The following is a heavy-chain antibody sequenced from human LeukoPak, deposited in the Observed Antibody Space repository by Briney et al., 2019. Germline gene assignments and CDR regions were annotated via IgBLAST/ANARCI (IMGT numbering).Heavy chain of an antibody. D-gene: IGHD4-17*01. Sequence: SQTLSLTCTVSGGSISSSRYYWGWIRQPPGKGLEWIGSIYYSGSTYYNPSLKSRVTISVDTSKNQFSLKLSSVTAADTAVYYCAGKTVTPDYWGQGTLVTVSS. CDR1: GGSISSSRYY. V-gene: IGHV4-39*01. CDR3: AGKTVTPDY. J-gene: IGHJ4*02. CDR2: IYYSGST.